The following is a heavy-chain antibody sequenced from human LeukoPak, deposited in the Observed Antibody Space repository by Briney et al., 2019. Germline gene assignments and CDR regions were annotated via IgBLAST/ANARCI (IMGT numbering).Heavy chain of an antibody. CDR2: ISAYNGNT. CDR3: ARRRKPRELLWFGELSWYWFDP. D-gene: IGHD3-10*01. Sequence: ASVKVSCKASGYTFTSYGISWVRQAPGQGLEWMGWISAYNGNTNYAQKLQGRVTMTTDTSTSTAYMELRSLRSDDTAVYYCARRRKPRELLWFGELSWYWFDPWGQGTLVTVSS. V-gene: IGHV1-18*01. CDR1: GYTFTSYG. J-gene: IGHJ5*02.